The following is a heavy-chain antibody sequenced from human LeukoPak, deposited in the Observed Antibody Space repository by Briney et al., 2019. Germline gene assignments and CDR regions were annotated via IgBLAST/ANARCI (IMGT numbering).Heavy chain of an antibody. Sequence: GGSLRLSCAASGFTFSSYAMQWVRQAPGKGLQWVAVISYDGSNKFYGDSVKGRFTISRDNTKNTLYLHMNSLRPDDTAVFYCARADKGLAVLDVWGQGTMVTVSS. V-gene: IGHV3-30-3*01. CDR1: GFTFSSYA. D-gene: IGHD2-21*01. CDR3: ARADKGLAVLDV. CDR2: ISYDGSNK. J-gene: IGHJ3*01.